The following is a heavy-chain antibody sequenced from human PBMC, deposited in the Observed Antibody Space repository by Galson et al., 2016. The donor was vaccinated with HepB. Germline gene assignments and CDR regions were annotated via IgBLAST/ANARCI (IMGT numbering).Heavy chain of an antibody. CDR3: TRVGGGYPY. D-gene: IGHD5-12*01. Sequence: VKVSCKASGYTFTGYYLHWVRQAPGQGVEWMGWINGNSGDTKYAQKFQGRVTVTRDTSISTAYMELSSLTSDDTAVYYCTRVGGGYPYWGQGTLVTVSS. CDR2: INGNSGDT. J-gene: IGHJ4*02. CDR1: GYTFTGYY. V-gene: IGHV1-2*02.